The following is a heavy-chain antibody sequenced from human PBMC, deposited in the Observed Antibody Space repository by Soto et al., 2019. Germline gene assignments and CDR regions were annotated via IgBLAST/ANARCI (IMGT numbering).Heavy chain of an antibody. CDR1: GFTVSSNY. Sequence: EVPLVESGGGLVQPGGSLRLSCAASGFTVSSNYMSWVRQAPGKGLEWVSVIYSGGSTYYADSVKGRFTISRHNSKNTLYLQMNSLRAEDTAVYYCARGHTDFNYYGMDVWGQGTTVTVSS. J-gene: IGHJ6*02. V-gene: IGHV3-53*04. CDR2: IYSGGST. CDR3: ARGHTDFNYYGMDV.